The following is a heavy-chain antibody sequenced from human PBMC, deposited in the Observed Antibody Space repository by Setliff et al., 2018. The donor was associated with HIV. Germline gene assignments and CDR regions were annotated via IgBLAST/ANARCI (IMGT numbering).Heavy chain of an antibody. CDR2: INHSGDT. D-gene: IGHD5-12*01. CDR1: GGSFSGYY. Sequence: SETLSLTCAVYGGSFSGYYWSWIRQPPGKGLEWIGEINHSGDTNYNPSLKSRVTISVDTSKNQFSLNLNYVTAADTAVYYCARLGAEDFSDYDWVDYWGQGTLFTVSS. V-gene: IGHV4-34*01. CDR3: ARLGAEDFSDYDWVDY. J-gene: IGHJ4*02.